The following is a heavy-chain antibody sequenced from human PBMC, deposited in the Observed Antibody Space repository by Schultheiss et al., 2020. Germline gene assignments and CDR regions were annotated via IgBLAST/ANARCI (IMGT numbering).Heavy chain of an antibody. CDR3: ARQGVGATGGYYYYGMDV. V-gene: IGHV4-34*01. J-gene: IGHJ6*02. CDR2: INHSGST. CDR1: GGSFSGYY. D-gene: IGHD1-26*01. Sequence: SETLSLTCAVYGGSFSGYYWSWIRQPPGKGLEWIGEINHSGSTYYNPSLKSRVTISVDTSKNQFSLKLSSVTAADTAVYYCARQGVGATGGYYYYGMDVWGQGTTVTVSS.